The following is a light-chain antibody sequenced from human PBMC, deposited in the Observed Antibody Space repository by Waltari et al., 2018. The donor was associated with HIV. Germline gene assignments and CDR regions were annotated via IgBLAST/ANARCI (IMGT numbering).Light chain of an antibody. CDR1: QSISSW. CDR2: KAS. J-gene: IGKJ2*01. CDR3: QQYSRYRYT. V-gene: IGKV1-5*03. Sequence: DIQMTQSPSTLSASVGDRVTITCRASQSISSWLSLFQQQPGKVPKLLIYKASSLQSGVPSRFSGSGSGTEFTLTIDSLQPDDFATYYCQQYSRYRYTFGQGTNLELK.